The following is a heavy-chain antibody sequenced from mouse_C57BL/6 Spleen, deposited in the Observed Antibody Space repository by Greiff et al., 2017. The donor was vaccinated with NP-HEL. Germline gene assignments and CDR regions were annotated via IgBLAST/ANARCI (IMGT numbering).Heavy chain of an antibody. Sequence: VQLQQPGAELVKPGASVKLSCKASGYTFTNYWMHWVKQRPGQGLEWIGMIHPNYGSTKDNEKFKSKATLTVDKSSSTDYMQLSSLTSEDSAVYYCASDEGYWGQGTTLTVSS. V-gene: IGHV1-64*01. CDR1: GYTFTNYW. CDR3: ASDEGY. J-gene: IGHJ2*01. CDR2: IHPNYGST.